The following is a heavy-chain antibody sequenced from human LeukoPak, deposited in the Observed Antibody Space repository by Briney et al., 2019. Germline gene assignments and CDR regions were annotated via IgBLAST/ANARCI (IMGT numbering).Heavy chain of an antibody. D-gene: IGHD3-22*01. CDR3: ASPLDYYDSSGSTYYFDY. CDR1: GFTFSSYA. V-gene: IGHV3-30*04. J-gene: IGHJ4*02. Sequence: GGSLRLSCAASGFTFSSYAMHWVHQAPGKGLEWVAVISYDGSNKYYADSVKGRFTISRDNSKNTLYLQMNSLRAEDTAVYYCASPLDYYDSSGSTYYFDYWGQGTLVTVSS. CDR2: ISYDGSNK.